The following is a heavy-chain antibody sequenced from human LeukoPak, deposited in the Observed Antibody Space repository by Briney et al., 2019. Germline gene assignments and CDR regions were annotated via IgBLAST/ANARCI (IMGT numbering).Heavy chain of an antibody. D-gene: IGHD6-19*01. CDR1: GFTFSDYY. Sequence: PGGSLRLSCAASGFTFSDYYMSWIRQAPGKGLEWVSYISSSGSTIYYADSVKGRFTISRDNAKNSLYLQMNSLGAEDTAVYYCARDRAVGSYFDYWGQGTLVTVSS. CDR3: ARDRAVGSYFDY. V-gene: IGHV3-11*01. J-gene: IGHJ4*02. CDR2: ISSSGSTI.